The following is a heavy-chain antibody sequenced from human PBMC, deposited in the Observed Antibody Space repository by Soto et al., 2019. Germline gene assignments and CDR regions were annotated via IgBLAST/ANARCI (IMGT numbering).Heavy chain of an antibody. D-gene: IGHD2-2*02. CDR2: INTYNGNT. J-gene: IGHJ6*02. CDR3: ARDIVIGTPSIPLPVYPYEGIDF. Sequence: QVHLVQSGAEVMKPGASVTVSCKASGYNFTKYGISWVRQAPGQGPQWMGWINTYNGNTNYTHKLQDRVTMTTDTTTTTAYIELRSLRSDDTAVYYCARDIVIGTPSIPLPVYPYEGIDFLGQGKTVTVS. V-gene: IGHV1-18*04. CDR1: GYNFTKYG.